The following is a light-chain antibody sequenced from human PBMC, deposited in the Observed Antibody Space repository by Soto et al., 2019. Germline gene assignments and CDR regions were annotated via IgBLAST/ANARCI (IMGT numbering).Light chain of an antibody. CDR1: QDIRSL. V-gene: IGKV1-16*02. Sequence: DVQMTQSPSSLSASVGDTVTITCRASQDIRSLVAWFQQRPERAPKSLIYAASSLQSGVPSNFSRSGSRTDFALTISSLQPKYFSTYYFQQDHRYPVTFGGGTKVHIK. J-gene: IGKJ4*01. CDR3: QQDHRYPVT. CDR2: AAS.